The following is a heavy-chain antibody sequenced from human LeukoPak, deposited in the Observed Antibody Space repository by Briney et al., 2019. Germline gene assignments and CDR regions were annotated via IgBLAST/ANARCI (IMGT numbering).Heavy chain of an antibody. CDR1: RGSITRYY. D-gene: IGHD4-17*01. Sequence: SETLSLTCTLSRGSITRYYWSSIPDPPGKGLEWIGYIYYSGSTNYNPSLKSRVTISVDTSKTQFSLKLSSVTAADTAVYYCARERNDYGDSYYFDYWGQGTLVTVSS. J-gene: IGHJ4*02. CDR3: ARERNDYGDSYYFDY. V-gene: IGHV4-59*01. CDR2: IYYSGST.